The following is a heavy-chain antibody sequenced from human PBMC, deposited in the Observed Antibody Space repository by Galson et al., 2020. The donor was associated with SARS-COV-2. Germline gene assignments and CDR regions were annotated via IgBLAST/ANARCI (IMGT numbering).Heavy chain of an antibody. J-gene: IGHJ5*02. D-gene: IGHD2-2*02. Sequence: ETSETLSLTCTVSGGSISSSSYYWGRIRQPPGKGLEWIGSIYYSGSTYYNPSLKSRVTISVDTSKNQFSLKLSSVTAADTAVYYCARHFLGYCSSTSCYNDWFDPWGQGTLVTVSS. CDR2: IYYSGST. CDR3: ARHFLGYCSSTSCYNDWFDP. V-gene: IGHV4-39*01. CDR1: GGSISSSSYY.